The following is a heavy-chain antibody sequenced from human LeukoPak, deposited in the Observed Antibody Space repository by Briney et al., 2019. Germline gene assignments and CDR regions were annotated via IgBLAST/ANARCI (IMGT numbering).Heavy chain of an antibody. CDR2: IYYSGST. V-gene: IGHV4-39*01. CDR3: ARQGGYCSGGSCYSEY. CDR1: GGSISSSSYY. J-gene: IGHJ4*02. Sequence: PSETLSLTCTVSGGSISSSSYYWGWIRQPPGKGLEWIGSIYYSGSTYYNPSLKSRVTISVDTSKNQFSLKLSSVTAADTAIYYCARQGGYCSGGSCYSEYWGQGTLVTVSS. D-gene: IGHD2-15*01.